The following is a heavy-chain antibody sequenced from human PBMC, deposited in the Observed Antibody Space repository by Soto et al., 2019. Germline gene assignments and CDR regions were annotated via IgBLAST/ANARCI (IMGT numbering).Heavy chain of an antibody. CDR3: AREGGYFDSSGSGVYHYHGVDV. Sequence: SETLSLTCTVSGGSISTYFWSWIRQPAVGVLEWIGRIYTTGSTNYNPSLKSRVTMSLDTSRNQFSLKLSSVTAADTAVYYCAREGGYFDSSGSGVYHYHGVDVWGQGTTVTVSS. J-gene: IGHJ6*02. V-gene: IGHV4-4*07. D-gene: IGHD3-22*01. CDR1: GGSISTYF. CDR2: IYTTGST.